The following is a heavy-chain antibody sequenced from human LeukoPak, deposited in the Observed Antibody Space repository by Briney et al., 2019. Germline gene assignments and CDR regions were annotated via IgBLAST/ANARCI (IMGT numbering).Heavy chain of an antibody. Sequence: ASVKLSCKASGGTFSSYAISWVRQAPGQGLEWMGRIIPIFGIANYAQKFQGRVTITADKSTSTAYMELSSLRSEDTAVYYCARDRTMIGDYGMDVWGQGTTVTVSS. V-gene: IGHV1-69*04. CDR1: GGTFSSYA. CDR3: ARDRTMIGDYGMDV. J-gene: IGHJ6*02. D-gene: IGHD3-22*01. CDR2: IIPIFGIA.